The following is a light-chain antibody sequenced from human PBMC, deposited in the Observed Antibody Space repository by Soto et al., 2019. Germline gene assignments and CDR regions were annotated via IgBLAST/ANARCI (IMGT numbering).Light chain of an antibody. V-gene: IGKV1-5*03. J-gene: IGKJ1*01. CDR3: QQYNGYRWT. CDR2: KAS. CDR1: QSISSW. Sequence: DIRVNQSPSVVSAAVGNRVTITGRASQSISSWLAWYQQKPGKAPKILIYKASSLESGVPSRFSGSGSGTEITLTISSLQPDDFATYYCQQYNGYRWTFGQGTKVDI.